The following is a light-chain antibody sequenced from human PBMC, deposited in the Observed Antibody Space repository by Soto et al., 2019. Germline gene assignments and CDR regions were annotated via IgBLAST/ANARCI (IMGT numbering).Light chain of an antibody. Sequence: QSVLTQPPSASGTPGQRVTISCSGSRSNIGSNSVNWFQQVPGTAPKLLIHTNDQRPSGVPDRFSGSKSGLSASLAITGLQSEDEADYYCALWDDSLNGPVFGGGTKLTVL. CDR2: TND. J-gene: IGLJ3*02. CDR3: ALWDDSLNGPV. CDR1: RSNIGSNS. V-gene: IGLV1-44*01.